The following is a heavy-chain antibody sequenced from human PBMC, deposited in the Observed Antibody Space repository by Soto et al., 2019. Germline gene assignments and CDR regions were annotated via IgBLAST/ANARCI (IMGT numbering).Heavy chain of an antibody. CDR2: IIPIFGTA. J-gene: IGHJ4*02. D-gene: IGHD6-19*01. CDR3: ASVRGYSSGWYEFYYFDY. Sequence: SVKVSCKASGGTFSSYAISWVRQAPGQGLEWMGGIIPIFGTANYAQKFQGRVTITADESTSTAYMELSSLRSEDTAVYYCASVRGYSSGWYEFYYFDYWGQGTLVTVSS. CDR1: GGTFSSYA. V-gene: IGHV1-69*13.